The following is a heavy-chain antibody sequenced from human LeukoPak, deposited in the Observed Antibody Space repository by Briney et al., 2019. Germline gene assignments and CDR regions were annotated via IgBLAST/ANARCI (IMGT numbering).Heavy chain of an antibody. Sequence: SEKVSCKASGGTFSSYAISWVRQAPGQGLEWMGGIIPIFGTANYAQKFQGRVTITTDESTSTAYMELSSLRSEDTAVYYCARGGSKKSIAAPAFSGSYYPFDYWGQGTLVTVSS. V-gene: IGHV1-69*05. CDR2: IIPIFGTA. D-gene: IGHD1-26*01. CDR1: GGTFSSYA. J-gene: IGHJ4*02. CDR3: ARGGSKKSIAAPAFSGSYYPFDY.